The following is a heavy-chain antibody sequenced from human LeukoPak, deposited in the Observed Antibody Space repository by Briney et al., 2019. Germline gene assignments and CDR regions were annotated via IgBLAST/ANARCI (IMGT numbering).Heavy chain of an antibody. CDR2: ICHSGST. Sequence: SETLSLTCTVSGYSISSGYYWGWIRQPPGKGLEWIGSICHSGSTYYNPSLKSRVTISVDTSKNQFSLKLSSVTAADTAVYYCASIGNYYDSSGYNYWGQGTLVTVSS. J-gene: IGHJ4*02. D-gene: IGHD3-22*01. V-gene: IGHV4-38-2*02. CDR3: ASIGNYYDSSGYNY. CDR1: GYSISSGYY.